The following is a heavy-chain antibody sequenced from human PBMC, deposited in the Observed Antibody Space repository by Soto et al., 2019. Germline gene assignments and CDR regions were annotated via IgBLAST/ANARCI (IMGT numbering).Heavy chain of an antibody. J-gene: IGHJ4*02. CDR1: GFTFSSYA. CDR2: ISGSGGST. D-gene: IGHD6-13*01. Sequence: EVQLLESGGGLVQPGGSLRLSCAASGFTFSSYAMSWVRQAPGKGLEWVSAISGSGGSTYYADSVKGRFTISRDNSKNTLYLQMNSLRAVDTAVYYCAKDVGYSSSWYYFDYWGQGTLVTVSS. CDR3: AKDVGYSSSWYYFDY. V-gene: IGHV3-23*01.